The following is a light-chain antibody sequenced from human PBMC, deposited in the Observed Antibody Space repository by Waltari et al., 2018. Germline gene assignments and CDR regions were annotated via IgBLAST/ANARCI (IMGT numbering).Light chain of an antibody. V-gene: IGLV1-40*01. CDR3: QSYDISLSAYV. J-gene: IGLJ3*02. Sequence: QSVLTQPPSLSGAPGQRVTISCAGNSSHIGAGFDVHWYQQFPGAAPRFISSVNNNRPSGVPDLFSASKSGTSASLAVSGLQAQDEADYYCQSYDISLSAYVFGGGTKLTVL. CDR2: VNN. CDR1: SSHIGAGFD.